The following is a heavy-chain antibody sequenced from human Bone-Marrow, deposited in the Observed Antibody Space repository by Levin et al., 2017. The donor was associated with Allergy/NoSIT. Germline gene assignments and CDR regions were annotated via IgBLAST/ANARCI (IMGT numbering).Heavy chain of an antibody. D-gene: IGHD3-9*01. CDR3: AREGDIVTAASDYYYHGMDV. J-gene: IGHJ6*02. CDR1: GFSLGSHS. V-gene: IGHV3-48*02. Sequence: ASVKVSCAASGFSLGSHSMNWVRQAPGKGLEWVAYISITSEYIYYAASVRGRFTVSRDNAKSSLYLQMHSLRDEDTAVYYCAREGDIVTAASDYYYHGMDVWGQGTAVTVSS. CDR2: ISITSEYI.